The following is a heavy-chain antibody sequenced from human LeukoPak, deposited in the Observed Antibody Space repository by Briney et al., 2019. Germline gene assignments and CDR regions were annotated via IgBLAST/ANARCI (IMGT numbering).Heavy chain of an antibody. CDR1: GGSISSYY. V-gene: IGHV4-4*07. CDR2: IYTSGST. D-gene: IGHD3-22*01. J-gene: IGHJ4*02. Sequence: PSETLSLTCTVSGGSISSYYWSWIRQPAGKGLEWIVRIYTSGSTNYNPSLKSRVTMSVDTSKNQFSLKLSSVTAADTAVYYCVGTMIVVVSVKPFDYWGQGTLVTVSS. CDR3: VGTMIVVVSVKPFDY.